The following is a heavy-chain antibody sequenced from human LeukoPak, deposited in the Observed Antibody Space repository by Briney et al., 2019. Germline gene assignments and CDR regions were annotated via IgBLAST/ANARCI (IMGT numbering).Heavy chain of an antibody. V-gene: IGHV3-23*01. Sequence: GGSLRLSCAASEFTFSSYAMSWVRQAPGKGLEWVSGISVSGGSTYYADSEKGRFTISRDKSKNTLYLQINSLRAEDTAVYYCAKEGGSYYGWFDPWGQGTLVTVSS. D-gene: IGHD1-26*01. CDR2: ISVSGGST. CDR3: AKEGGSYYGWFDP. J-gene: IGHJ5*02. CDR1: EFTFSSYA.